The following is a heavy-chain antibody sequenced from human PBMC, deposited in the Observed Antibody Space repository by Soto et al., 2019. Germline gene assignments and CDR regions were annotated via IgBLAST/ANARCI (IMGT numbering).Heavy chain of an antibody. D-gene: IGHD2-2*01. Sequence: QVPLVQSGAEVKKPGASVRVSCKASGYTFTDYYLHWVRQAPGQGLEWMGWINPITGDTKSTQKFQARVTMTRDTSIRTASLELTSLTSDDTAVYYCARVTSFQDGMDVWGQGTTVSVS. V-gene: IGHV1-2*02. CDR3: ARVTSFQDGMDV. J-gene: IGHJ6*02. CDR1: GYTFTDYY. CDR2: INPITGDT.